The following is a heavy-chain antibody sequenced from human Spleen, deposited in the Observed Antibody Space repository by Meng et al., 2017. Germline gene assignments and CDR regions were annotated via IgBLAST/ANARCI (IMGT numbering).Heavy chain of an antibody. CDR2: ISSSSTYI. V-gene: IGHV3-21*01. J-gene: IGHJ4*02. Sequence: GGSLRLSCAASGFIFSSYTMNWVRQAPGRGLEWVSSISSSSTYIYYADSLKGRFTISRDNAKNSLYLQMNSLRAEDTAVYYCARGSTVVLLFDYWGQGTLVTVSS. CDR1: GFIFSSYT. D-gene: IGHD4-23*01. CDR3: ARGSTVVLLFDY.